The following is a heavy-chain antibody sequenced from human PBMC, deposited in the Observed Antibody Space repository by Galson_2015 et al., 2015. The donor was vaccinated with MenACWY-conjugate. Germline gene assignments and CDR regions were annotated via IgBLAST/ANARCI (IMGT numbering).Heavy chain of an antibody. CDR1: GFTVYSNY. CDR3: ARESGGSGSYGGLDY. V-gene: IGHV3-53*01. Sequence: SLRLSCAASGFTVYSNYMNWVRHAPGKGLEWVSLIYSDDSTYYADSVKGRFTISRDNSKNTLYLQMNSLRAEDTAVYYCARESGGSGSYGGLDYWGQGTLVTVSS. D-gene: IGHD3-10*01. CDR2: IYSDDST. J-gene: IGHJ4*02.